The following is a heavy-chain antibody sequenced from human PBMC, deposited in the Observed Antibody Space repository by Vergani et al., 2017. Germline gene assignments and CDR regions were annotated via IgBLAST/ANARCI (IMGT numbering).Heavy chain of an antibody. CDR3: ARGAGLRFLEWSHNWFDP. D-gene: IGHD3-3*01. V-gene: IGHV1-2*02. CDR2: INPNSGGT. Sequence: QVQLVQSGAEVKKPGASVKVSCKASGYTFSAYYMHWVRQAPGQGLEWMGWINPNSGGTKYAQKFQGRVTMTRDTSISTAYMELSRLRSDDTAVYYCARGAGLRFLEWSHNWFDPWGQGTLVTVSS. J-gene: IGHJ5*02. CDR1: GYTFSAYY.